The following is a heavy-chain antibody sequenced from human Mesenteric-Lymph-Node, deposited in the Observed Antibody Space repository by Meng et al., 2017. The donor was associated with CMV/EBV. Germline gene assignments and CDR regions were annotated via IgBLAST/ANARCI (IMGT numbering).Heavy chain of an antibody. J-gene: IGHJ4*02. CDR1: GFTFDDYA. Sequence: GGSLRLSCAASGFTFDDYAMHWVRQAPGKGLEWVSVISWNSGSIGYVDSVKGRFTISRDNAKNSLYLQMNSLRTEDTALYYCAKGVTMVVTHPLDNWGQGALVTVSS. D-gene: IGHD4-23*01. V-gene: IGHV3-9*01. CDR3: AKGVTMVVTHPLDN. CDR2: ISWNSGSI.